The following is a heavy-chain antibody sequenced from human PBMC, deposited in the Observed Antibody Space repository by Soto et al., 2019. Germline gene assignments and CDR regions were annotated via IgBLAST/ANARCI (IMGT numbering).Heavy chain of an antibody. Sequence: QVRLKESGPMLVKPTQTLTLTCTFSGFSLNSHGVGVGWIRQPPGKALERLALIYWDDDKRYSPSLINRLTITKDTSKNQVILSITNMDPVDTGTYYCAHRTDLYGNWHGGSFDFWGQGALVTVSS. D-gene: IGHD1-1*01. CDR1: GFSLNSHGVG. J-gene: IGHJ4*02. V-gene: IGHV2-5*02. CDR3: AHRTDLYGNWHGGSFDF. CDR2: IYWDDDK.